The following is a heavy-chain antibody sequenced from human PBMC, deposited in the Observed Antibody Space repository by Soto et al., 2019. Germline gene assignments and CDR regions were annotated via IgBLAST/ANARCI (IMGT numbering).Heavy chain of an antibody. Sequence: TSETLSLTCTVSGASISTSPYYWAWIRQTPGKGLEWIASIQNTGATYYNPALNSRVSVSIDTSKNQFSLKLSSVTAADAALYFCSRRAPEGFHPWGQGSLVTVSS. V-gene: IGHV4-39*01. J-gene: IGHJ5*02. CDR1: GASISTSPYY. CDR2: IQNTGAT. CDR3: SRRAPEGFHP.